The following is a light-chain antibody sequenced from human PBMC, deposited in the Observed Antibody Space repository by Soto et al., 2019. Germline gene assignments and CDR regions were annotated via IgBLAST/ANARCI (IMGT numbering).Light chain of an antibody. CDR3: SSYTSTSTPFV. Sequence: QSVLTQPASVSGSPGQSITISCTGTSSDVGGYNYVSWYQQYPGKAPKLIISEVSNRPSGVSNRFSGSKSGNTASLTISGLQAEDEADYYCSSYTSTSTPFVFGTGTKVP. V-gene: IGLV2-14*01. J-gene: IGLJ1*01. CDR1: SSDVGGYNY. CDR2: EVS.